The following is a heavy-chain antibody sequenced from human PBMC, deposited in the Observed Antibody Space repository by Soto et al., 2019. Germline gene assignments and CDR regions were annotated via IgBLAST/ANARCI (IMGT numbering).Heavy chain of an antibody. CDR1: GGSISGSSYY. V-gene: IGHV4-39*01. CDR2: IYYSGST. CDR3: ASSSAVITPLDYFDY. Sequence: SETLSLTCTVSGGSISGSSYYWGWIRQPPGKGLEWIGSIYYSGSTYYNPSLKSRVTISVDTSKNQFSLKLSSVTAADTAVYYCASSSAVITPLDYFDYWGPGILVTVSS. D-gene: IGHD3-22*01. J-gene: IGHJ4*02.